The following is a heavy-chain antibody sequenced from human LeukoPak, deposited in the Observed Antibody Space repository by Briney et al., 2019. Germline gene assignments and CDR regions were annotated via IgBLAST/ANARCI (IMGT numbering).Heavy chain of an antibody. Sequence: PGGSLRLSCAASGFTFSSYAMSWVRQAPGKGLEWVSAISGSGGSTCYADSVKGRFTISRDNSKNTLYLQMNSLRAEDTAVYYCAKTPTFIAGTYYFDYWGQGTLVTVSS. CDR2: ISGSGGST. CDR1: GFTFSSYA. V-gene: IGHV3-23*01. CDR3: AKTPTFIAGTYYFDY. J-gene: IGHJ4*02. D-gene: IGHD6-13*01.